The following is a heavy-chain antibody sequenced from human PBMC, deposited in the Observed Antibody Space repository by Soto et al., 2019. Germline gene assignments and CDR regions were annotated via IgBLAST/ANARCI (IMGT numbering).Heavy chain of an antibody. CDR3: ARSDGYHFNWLDS. Sequence: QVQLVQSGAEVKTPGASVKVSCKASGYTFASYDINWVRQAPGQGLEWMGWMNPNSNNTGYAQKLQGRITMTSDIALSIDHMGLSSLRNEDTAVYYCARSDGYHFNWLDSWGQGTLVTVSA. CDR1: GYTFASYD. J-gene: IGHJ5*01. V-gene: IGHV1-8*01. CDR2: MNPNSNNT. D-gene: IGHD2-21*01.